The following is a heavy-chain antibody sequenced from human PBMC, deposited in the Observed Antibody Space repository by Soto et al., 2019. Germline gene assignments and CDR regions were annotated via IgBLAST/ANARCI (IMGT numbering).Heavy chain of an antibody. D-gene: IGHD2-15*01. V-gene: IGHV5-51*01. J-gene: IGHJ4*02. CDR2: IYPGDSDT. CDR3: ARRFSMGYCSGGSCYNYFGN. CDR1: GYSFTSYW. Sequence: GESLKISCKGSGYSFTSYWIGWVRQMPGKGLEWMGIIYPGDSDTRYSPSFQGQVTISADKSISTAYLQWSSLKASDTAMYYFARRFSMGYCSGGSCYNYFGNWGQGALVT.